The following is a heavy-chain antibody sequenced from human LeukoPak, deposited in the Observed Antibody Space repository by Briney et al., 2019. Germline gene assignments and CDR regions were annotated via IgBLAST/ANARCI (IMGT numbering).Heavy chain of an antibody. CDR2: IYYSGST. CDR3: ARVGERRDYYYDSSGSRWFDP. Sequence: PSETLSLTCTVSGGSISSYYWSWIRQPPGKGLEWIGYIYYSGSTNYNPSLKSRVTISVDTSKNQFSLKLSSVTAADTAVYYCARVGERRDYYYDSSGSRWFDPWGQGTLVTVSS. CDR1: GGSISSYY. V-gene: IGHV4-59*08. D-gene: IGHD3-22*01. J-gene: IGHJ5*02.